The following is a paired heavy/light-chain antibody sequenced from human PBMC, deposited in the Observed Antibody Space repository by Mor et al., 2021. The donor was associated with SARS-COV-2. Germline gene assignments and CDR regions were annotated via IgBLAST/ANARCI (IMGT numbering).Light chain of an antibody. Sequence: EIVMTQSPATLSVSPGERATLSCRASQSVSSNLAWYQQKPGQAPRLLIYGASTRATGIPARFSGSGSGTEFTLTISSLQPEDIGTYYCQQYDTLPYTFGQGTKLDIK. CDR3: QQYDTLPYT. J-gene: IGKJ2*01. CDR2: GAS. V-gene: IGKV3-15*01. CDR1: QSVSSN.
Heavy chain of an antibody. CDR3: AKDRRADYGGNRGVGYYFDY. CDR1: GFTFSSYA. CDR2: ISGSGGST. D-gene: IGHD4-17*01. V-gene: IGHV3-23*01. Sequence: EVQLLESGGGLVQPGGSLRLSCAASGFTFSSYAMSWVRQAPGKGLEWVSAISGSGGSTYYADSVKGRFTISRDNSKNTLYLQMNSLRAEDTAVYYCAKDRRADYGGNRGVGYYFDYWGQGTLVTVSS. J-gene: IGHJ4*02.